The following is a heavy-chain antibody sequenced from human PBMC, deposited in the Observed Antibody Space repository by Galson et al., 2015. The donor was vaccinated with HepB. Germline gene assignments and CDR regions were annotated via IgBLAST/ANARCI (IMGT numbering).Heavy chain of an antibody. V-gene: IGHV3-30-3*01. J-gene: IGHJ4*02. CDR2: ISYDGSNK. CDR3: ARDLRSVGATTFDY. CDR1: GFTFSSYA. D-gene: IGHD1-26*01. Sequence: SLRLSCAASGFTFSSYAMHWVRQAPGKGLEWVAVISYDGSNKYYADSVKGRFTISRDNSKNTLYLQMNSLRAEDTAVYYCARDLRSVGATTFDYWGQGTLVTVSS.